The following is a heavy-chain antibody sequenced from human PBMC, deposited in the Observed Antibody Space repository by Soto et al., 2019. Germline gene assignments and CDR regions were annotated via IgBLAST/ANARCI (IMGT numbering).Heavy chain of an antibody. CDR1: GFTFIGYY. J-gene: IGHJ6*02. CDR2: ISYDGSTE. CDR3: TKDDGYNDSTYYHYFGMDV. D-gene: IGHD5-12*01. Sequence: HRGGSLRLSCAASGFTFIGYYMHWVRQAPGKGLEWVAVISYDGSTEYYADSVKGRFTISRDNSANRLFLQMNSLRPEDTAVYYCTKDDGYNDSTYYHYFGMDVWGQGTTVTVSS. V-gene: IGHV3-30*18.